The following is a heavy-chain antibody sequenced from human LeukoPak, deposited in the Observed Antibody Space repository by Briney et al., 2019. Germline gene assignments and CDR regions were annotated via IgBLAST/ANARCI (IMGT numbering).Heavy chain of an antibody. CDR1: GFTFSRHG. CDR3: ARFTGGDSSGCYED. V-gene: IGHV3-33*01. J-gene: IGHJ4*02. D-gene: IGHD3-22*01. CDR2: IAYDGRIA. Sequence: GRSLRLSCAASGFTFSRHGMHWVLLAPGKGLGWVAFIAYDGRIANYADSVKGRFTISRDNSKNTVYLQMNSLRAEDTAVYCCARFTGGDSSGCYEDWGQGTLVTVSS.